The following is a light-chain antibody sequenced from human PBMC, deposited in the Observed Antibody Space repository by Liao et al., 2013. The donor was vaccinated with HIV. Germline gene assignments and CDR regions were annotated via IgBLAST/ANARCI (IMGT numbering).Light chain of an antibody. V-gene: IGLV3-21*01. CDR2: YDS. Sequence: SYELTQPPSVSVAPGETARITCGGNNIGSKSVQWYQQKPGQAPGLVIYYDSDRPSGIPERFSGSNSGNTATLTISRVEPGDEADYYCQLWDSSSDHPYVFGTGTQVTVL. J-gene: IGLJ1*01. CDR1: NIGSKS. CDR3: QLWDSSSDHPYV.